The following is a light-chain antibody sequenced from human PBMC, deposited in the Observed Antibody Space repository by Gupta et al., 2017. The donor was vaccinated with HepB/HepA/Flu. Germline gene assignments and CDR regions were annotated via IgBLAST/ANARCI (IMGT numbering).Light chain of an antibody. Sequence: DIQMTQSPSSLSASVGDRVTITCQASQDISNYLNWYQQKPGKAPKLLIYDAPNLETGVPSRFSGSGSGTDFTFTISSLQPEDIATYYCQQYDNLGFTFGPGTKVDIK. CDR2: DAP. CDR3: QQYDNLGFT. CDR1: QDISNY. V-gene: IGKV1-33*01. J-gene: IGKJ3*01.